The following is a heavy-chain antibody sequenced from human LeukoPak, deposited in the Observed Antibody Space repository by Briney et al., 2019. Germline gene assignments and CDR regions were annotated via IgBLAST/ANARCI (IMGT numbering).Heavy chain of an antibody. CDR1: GVTFRSFP. D-gene: IGHD1-14*01. CDR3: STGRNKRPADY. J-gene: IGHJ4*02. CDR2: IIPIFVTA. Sequence: ASVKVSCKASGVTFRSFPFTWVRQAPGQGFEWMGGIIPIFVTANYAQKFQGRVTISTDESTSTVYMELRNLTSEDTAVYYCSTGRNKRPADYWGQGTLVIVSS. V-gene: IGHV1-69*05.